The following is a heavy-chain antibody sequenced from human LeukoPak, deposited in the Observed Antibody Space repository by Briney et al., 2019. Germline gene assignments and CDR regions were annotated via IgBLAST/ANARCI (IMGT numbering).Heavy chain of an antibody. J-gene: IGHJ5*02. Sequence: SETLSLTCTVSGGSITNYYWNWMRQSTGKGLEWIGRIYSSGSTDYNSSLKSRVSMSVDTSKNQFSLKLSSVTAADTAVYYCARGGGWFGRWGQGTLVTVSS. CDR2: IYSSGST. CDR1: GGSITNYY. V-gene: IGHV4-4*07. CDR3: ARGGGWFGR.